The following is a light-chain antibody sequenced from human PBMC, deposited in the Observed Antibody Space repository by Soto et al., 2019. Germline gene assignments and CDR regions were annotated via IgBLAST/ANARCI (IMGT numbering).Light chain of an antibody. V-gene: IGKV3-20*01. J-gene: IGKJ4*01. CDR3: LQYSSSPLT. CDR2: GAS. Sequence: EIVLTQSPGTLSLSPGERATLSCRASQSVSSSFLAWYQQKPDQAPRLLIYGASSRATGIPDRFSGSGSGTDFTLTISRLEPEDFAVYYCLQYSSSPLTFGGGTKVEIK. CDR1: QSVSSSF.